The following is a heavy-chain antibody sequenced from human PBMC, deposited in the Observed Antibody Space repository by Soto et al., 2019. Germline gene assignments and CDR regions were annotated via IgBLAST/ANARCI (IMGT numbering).Heavy chain of an antibody. CDR1: GDSVSSNSAA. CDR2: TYYRSKWYN. CDR3: ARAHCSSTSCYTFYYYYGMDV. V-gene: IGHV6-1*01. Sequence: SQTLSLTCAISGDSVSSNSAAWNWIRQSPSRGLEWLGMTYYRSKWYNDYAVSVKSRITINPDTSKNQFSLQLNSVTPEDTAVYYCARAHCSSTSCYTFYYYYGMDVWGQGTTVTVSS. D-gene: IGHD2-2*02. J-gene: IGHJ6*02.